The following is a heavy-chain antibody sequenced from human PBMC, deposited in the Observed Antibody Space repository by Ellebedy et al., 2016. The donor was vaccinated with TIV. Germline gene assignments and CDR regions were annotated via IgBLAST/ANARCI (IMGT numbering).Heavy chain of an antibody. CDR3: ARDSGYGSGSDSYGY. CDR1: GFTFSSYE. J-gene: IGHJ4*02. Sequence: GGSLRLSCAASGFTFSSYEMNWVRQAPGKGLEWVSYISSSGSTIYYAHSVKGRFTISRDNAKNSLYLQMNSLRAEDTAVYYCARDSGYGSGSDSYGYWGQGTLVTASS. D-gene: IGHD3-10*01. CDR2: ISSSGSTI. V-gene: IGHV3-48*03.